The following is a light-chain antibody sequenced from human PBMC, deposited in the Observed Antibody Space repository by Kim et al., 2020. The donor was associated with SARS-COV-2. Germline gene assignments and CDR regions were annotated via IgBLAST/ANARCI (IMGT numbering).Light chain of an antibody. CDR2: EVS. J-gene: IGLJ2*01. Sequence: TGASSNVGICAHVSRSQQPTATAADLIITEVSDRPSGVPHRFSGSKSGNTAAMTISWLQTEDEADYYCSSYTSSSTLIFGGGTKVTVL. CDR3: SSYTSSSTLI. CDR1: SSNVGICAH. V-gene: IGLV2-18*02.